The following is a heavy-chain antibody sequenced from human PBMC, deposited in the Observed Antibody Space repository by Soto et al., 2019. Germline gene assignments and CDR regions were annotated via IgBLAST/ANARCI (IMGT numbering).Heavy chain of an antibody. Sequence: GGSLRLSCAASGFTFSSYWMSWVRQAPGKGLEWVANIKQDGSEKYYVDSVKGRFTISRDNAKNSLYLQMNSLRDEDTAVYYCARDYYYDTSGYLALFDYWGQGTLVTVSS. CDR1: GFTFSSYW. CDR3: ARDYYYDTSGYLALFDY. V-gene: IGHV3-7*01. J-gene: IGHJ4*02. CDR2: IKQDGSEK. D-gene: IGHD3-22*01.